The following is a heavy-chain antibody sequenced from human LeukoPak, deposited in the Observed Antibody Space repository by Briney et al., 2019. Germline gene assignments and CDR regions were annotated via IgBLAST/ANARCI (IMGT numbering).Heavy chain of an antibody. CDR3: AKSPTPDLRSVSLSYGSGSYYPYYFDY. D-gene: IGHD3-10*01. J-gene: IGHJ4*02. CDR1: GFTFDDYA. CDR2: ISWNSGSI. Sequence: PGRSLRLSCAASGFTFDDYAMHWVRQAPGKGLEWVSGISWNSGSIGYADSVKGRFTISRDNAKNSLYLQMNSLRAEDTALYYCAKSPTPDLRSVSLSYGSGSYYPYYFDYWGQGTLVTVSS. V-gene: IGHV3-9*01.